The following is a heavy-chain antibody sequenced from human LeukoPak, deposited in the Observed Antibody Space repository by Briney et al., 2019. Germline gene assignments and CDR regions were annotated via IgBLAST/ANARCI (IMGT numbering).Heavy chain of an antibody. D-gene: IGHD3-22*01. J-gene: IGHJ6*03. V-gene: IGHV4-4*07. Sequence: PSETLSLTXTVSGGSISSYYWSWIRQSAGKGLEWIGRIYTSGSTNYNPSLKSRVTMSVDTSKNQFSLKLSSVTAADTAVYYCARVAYYYDSSGYYSDYYYYYMDVWGKGTTVTVSS. CDR1: GGSISSYY. CDR3: ARVAYYYDSSGYYSDYYYYYMDV. CDR2: IYTSGST.